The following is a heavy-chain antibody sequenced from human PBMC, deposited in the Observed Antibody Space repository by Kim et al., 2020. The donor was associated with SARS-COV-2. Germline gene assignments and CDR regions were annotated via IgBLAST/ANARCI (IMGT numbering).Heavy chain of an antibody. D-gene: IGHD6-6*01. CDR3: ARRMSIAARFDP. J-gene: IGHJ5*02. Sequence: TYNPSLKSRVTISVNTSKNQFSLKLSSVTAADTAVYYCARRMSIAARFDPWGQGTLVTVSS. V-gene: IGHV4-59*01.